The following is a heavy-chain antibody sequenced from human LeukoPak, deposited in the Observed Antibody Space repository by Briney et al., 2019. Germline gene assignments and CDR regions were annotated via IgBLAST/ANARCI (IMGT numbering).Heavy chain of an antibody. J-gene: IGHJ6*03. CDR2: IIPIFGTA. CDR1: GGTFSSYA. Sequence: ASVKVSCKASGGTFSSYAISWVRQAPGQGLEWMGGIIPIFGTANYAQKFQGRVTITADESTSTAYMELSSLRSEDTAVYYCASFGSSGWYGSYYYYMDVWGKGTTVTISS. V-gene: IGHV1-69*13. D-gene: IGHD6-19*01. CDR3: ASFGSSGWYGSYYYYMDV.